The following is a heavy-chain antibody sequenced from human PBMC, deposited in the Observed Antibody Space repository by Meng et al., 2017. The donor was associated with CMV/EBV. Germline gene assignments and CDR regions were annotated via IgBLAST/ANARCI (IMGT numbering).Heavy chain of an antibody. CDR3: ARVMGPNRTPYYFDY. J-gene: IGHJ4*02. D-gene: IGHD1-14*01. Sequence: VQESGPGLVKPSQHLPLTCTVSGGSISSGDYYWSWIRQPPGKGLEWIGYIYYSGSTYYNPSLKSRVTISVDTSKNQFSLKLSSVTAADTAVYYCARVMGPNRTPYYFDYWGQGTLVTVSS. V-gene: IGHV4-30-4*08. CDR1: GGSISSGDYY. CDR2: IYYSGST.